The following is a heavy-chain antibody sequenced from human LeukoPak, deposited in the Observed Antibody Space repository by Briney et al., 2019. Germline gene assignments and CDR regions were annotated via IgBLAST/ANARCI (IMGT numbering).Heavy chain of an antibody. Sequence: SETLSLTCAVYGGSFSGYYWSWIRQPPGKGLEWIGEINHSGSTNYNPSLKSRVTISVDTSKNQFSLKLSSVTAADTAVYYCASARPRGIVVVVAAKNWFDPWGQGTLVTVSS. CDR2: INHSGST. CDR1: GGSFSGYY. V-gene: IGHV4-34*01. CDR3: ASARPRGIVVVVAAKNWFDP. D-gene: IGHD2-15*01. J-gene: IGHJ5*02.